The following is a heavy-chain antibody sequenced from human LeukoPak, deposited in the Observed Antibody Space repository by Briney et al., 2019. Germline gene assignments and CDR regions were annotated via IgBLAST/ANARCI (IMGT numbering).Heavy chain of an antibody. Sequence: ASVKVSCKASGYTFTSYDINWVRQATGQGLEWMGWMNPNSGNTGYAQKFQGRVTMTRNTSISTAYMELSSLRSEDTAVYYCARGLIAAAGHMFDPWGQGTLVTVSS. CDR2: MNPNSGNT. D-gene: IGHD6-13*01. CDR1: GYTFTSYD. J-gene: IGHJ5*02. CDR3: ARGLIAAAGHMFDP. V-gene: IGHV1-8*01.